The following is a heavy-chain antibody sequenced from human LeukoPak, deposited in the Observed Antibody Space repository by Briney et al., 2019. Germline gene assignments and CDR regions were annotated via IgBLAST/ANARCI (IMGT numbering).Heavy chain of an antibody. D-gene: IGHD4-17*01. CDR3: ARDGPDCNDYVPYY. CDR2: INHSGTN. J-gene: IGHJ4*02. CDR1: GGSFSGYY. Sequence: SETLSLTCAVSGGSFSGYYLTWIRQPPGQGLEWMAVINHSGTNNYIPYLKSRVTISEDTSNNQLPLMLTSVTAADTAVYYCARDGPDCNDYVPYYWGQGSLVTVSS. V-gene: IGHV4-34*01.